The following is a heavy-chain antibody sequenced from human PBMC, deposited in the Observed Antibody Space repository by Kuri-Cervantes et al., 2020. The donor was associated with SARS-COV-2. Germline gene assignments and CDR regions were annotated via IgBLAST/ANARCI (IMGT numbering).Heavy chain of an antibody. CDR3: ARALPITIFGVVTPYSWFDP. Sequence: ESLKISCTVSGGSISRYYWNWIRQSPGKGLEWIGYIYNTGSTSYNPSLKSRVIMSVDTSKNQFSLRLSSVTAADTATYYCARALPITIFGVVTPYSWFDPWGQGTLVTVSS. CDR1: GGSISRYY. V-gene: IGHV4-59*01. J-gene: IGHJ5*02. D-gene: IGHD3-3*01. CDR2: IYNTGST.